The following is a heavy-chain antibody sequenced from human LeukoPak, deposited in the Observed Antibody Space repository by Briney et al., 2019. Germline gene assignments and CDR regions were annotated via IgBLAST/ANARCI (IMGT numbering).Heavy chain of an antibody. Sequence: GGSLSLSCAASGFTFSSYAMSWVRQAPGKGLEWVSAISGSGGSTYYADSVKGRFTISRDNSKNTLYLQMNSLRAEDTAVYYCAKDHYYYDSSGYYYGHDYWGQGTLVTVSS. V-gene: IGHV3-23*01. CDR3: AKDHYYYDSSGYYYGHDY. J-gene: IGHJ4*02. CDR2: ISGSGGST. CDR1: GFTFSSYA. D-gene: IGHD3-22*01.